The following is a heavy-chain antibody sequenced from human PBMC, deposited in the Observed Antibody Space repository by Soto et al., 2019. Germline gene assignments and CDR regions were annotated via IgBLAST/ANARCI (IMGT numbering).Heavy chain of an antibody. J-gene: IGHJ4*02. Sequence: SETLSLTCTVSGGSISSSSYYWGWIRQPPGKGLEWIGSIYYSGSTYYNPSLKSRVTISTMSNNKFSLELSSVTAADTAVYYCTRGLFSGSSYSGSWYYFDSWGQGTMVTVS. CDR2: IYYSGST. CDR1: GGSISSSSYY. D-gene: IGHD1-26*01. CDR3: TRGLFSGSSYSGSWYYFDS. V-gene: IGHV4-39*07.